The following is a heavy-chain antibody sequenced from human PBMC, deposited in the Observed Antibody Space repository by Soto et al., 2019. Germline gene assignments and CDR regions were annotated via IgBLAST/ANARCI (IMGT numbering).Heavy chain of an antibody. Sequence: SETLSLTCTVSGGSISSSSYYWGWIRQPPGKGLEWIGSIYYSGSTYYNPSLKSRVTISVDTSKNQFTLKLSSVTAADTAVYYCTRHIGDALAFDILGQGTMVSVYS. CDR2: IYYSGST. CDR3: TRHIGDALAFDI. V-gene: IGHV4-39*01. J-gene: IGHJ3*02. CDR1: GGSISSSSYY. D-gene: IGHD4-17*01.